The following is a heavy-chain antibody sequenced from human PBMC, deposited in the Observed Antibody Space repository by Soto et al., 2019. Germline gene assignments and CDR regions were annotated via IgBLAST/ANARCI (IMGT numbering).Heavy chain of an antibody. CDR3: ARDRIPGYSYGQGYYYYGREA. CDR1: GFPVSSNY. CDR2: IYSGGST. Sequence: GSLRLSCAASGFPVSSNYMSWVRQAPGKGLEWVSVIYSGGSTYYADSVKGRFTISRDNSKNTLYLQMNSLRAEDTAVYYCARDRIPGYSYGQGYYYYGREAWGQGKPVTVS. J-gene: IGHJ6*02. V-gene: IGHV3-53*01. D-gene: IGHD5-18*01.